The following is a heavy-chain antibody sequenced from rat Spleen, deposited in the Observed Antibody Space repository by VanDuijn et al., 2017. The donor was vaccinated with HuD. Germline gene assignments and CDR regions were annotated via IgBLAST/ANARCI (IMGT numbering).Heavy chain of an antibody. D-gene: IGHD1-11*01. J-gene: IGHJ3*01. Sequence: QVQLQQSGAELAKPGSSVKISCKASGYTFTSYDIGWIKQTTGQGLESIGNINTGNGITYYNEKFKGKATLTVDKPSSTAFMQLRSLTPEDTAVYYCARQGGNLNWFAYWAQGTQVTVSS. V-gene: IGHV1-57*01. CDR3: ARQGGNLNWFAY. CDR2: INTGNGIT. CDR1: GYTFTSYD.